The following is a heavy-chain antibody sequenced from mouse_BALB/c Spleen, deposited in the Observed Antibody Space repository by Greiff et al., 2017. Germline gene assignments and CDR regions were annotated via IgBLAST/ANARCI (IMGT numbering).Heavy chain of an antibody. V-gene: IGHV1-80*01. D-gene: IGHD2-3*01. CDR1: GYAFSSYW. CDR2: IYPGDGDT. Sequence: QVQLKESGAELVRPGSSVKISCKASGYAFSSYWMNWVKQRPGQGLEWIGQIYPGDGDTNYNGKFKGKATLTADKSSSTAYMQLSSLPSEDSAVYFCARRRDGYFDYWGQGTTLTVSS. J-gene: IGHJ2*01. CDR3: ARRRDGYFDY.